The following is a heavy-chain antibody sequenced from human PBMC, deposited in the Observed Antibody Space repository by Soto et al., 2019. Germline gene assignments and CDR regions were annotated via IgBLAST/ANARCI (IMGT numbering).Heavy chain of an antibody. Sequence: SETLSLTCTVSGGSISSSSYYWGWIRQPPGKGLEWIGSIYYSGSTYYNPSLKSRVTISVDTSKNQFSLKLSSVTAADTAVYYGARLRSDYSYDFDYWGQGTLVTVSS. CDR2: IYYSGST. CDR1: GGSISSSSYY. V-gene: IGHV4-39*01. D-gene: IGHD4-17*01. CDR3: ARLRSDYSYDFDY. J-gene: IGHJ4*02.